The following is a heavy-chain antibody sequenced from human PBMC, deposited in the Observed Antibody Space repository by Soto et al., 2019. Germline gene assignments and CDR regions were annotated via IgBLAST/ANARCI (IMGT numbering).Heavy chain of an antibody. CDR1: GFTFSSYA. D-gene: IGHD5-18*01. CDR2: TSGSGGST. CDR3: AKDLHPIQLWIQPIFDY. V-gene: IGHV3-23*01. J-gene: IGHJ4*02. Sequence: EVQLLESGGGLVQPGGSLRLSCAASGFTFSSYAMSWVRLAPGKGLEWVSTTSGSGGSTYYADSVKGRFTISRDNSKNTLYLQMNSLRAEDTAVYYCAKDLHPIQLWIQPIFDYWGQGTLVTVSS.